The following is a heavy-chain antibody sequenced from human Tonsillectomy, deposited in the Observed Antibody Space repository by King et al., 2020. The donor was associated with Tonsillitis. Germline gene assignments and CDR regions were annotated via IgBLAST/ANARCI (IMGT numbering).Heavy chain of an antibody. J-gene: IGHJ6*02. Sequence: VQLVESGGGLVQPGGSLRLSCAASGFTFSSYDMHWVRQVTGKGLEWVSAIGTAGDTYYPGSVKGRFTISRENAKNSLYLQMNSLRAGDTAVYYCARRRPGRIDQWLDRKDPYDYGMDVWGQGTTVTVSS. CDR1: GFTFSSYD. CDR2: IGTAGDT. D-gene: IGHD6-19*01. V-gene: IGHV3-13*01. CDR3: ARRRPGRIDQWLDRKDPYDYGMDV.